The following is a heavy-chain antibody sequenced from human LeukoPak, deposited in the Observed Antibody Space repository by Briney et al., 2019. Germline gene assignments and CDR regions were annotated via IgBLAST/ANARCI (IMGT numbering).Heavy chain of an antibody. CDR3: AKDLDIVATITGN. D-gene: IGHD5-12*01. CDR1: GFTFSSYA. Sequence: GSLRLSCAASGFTFSSYAMSWVRQAPGEGLEWGFGVSGSGGSTYYADSVKGRFTISRDNSKNTLYLQMNSLRAEDTAVYYCAKDLDIVATITGNWGQGTLVTVSS. V-gene: IGHV3-23*01. J-gene: IGHJ4*02. CDR2: VSGSGGST.